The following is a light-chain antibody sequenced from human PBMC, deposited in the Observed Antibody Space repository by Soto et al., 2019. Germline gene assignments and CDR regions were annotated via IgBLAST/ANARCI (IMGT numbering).Light chain of an antibody. V-gene: IGLV2-14*03. J-gene: IGLJ1*01. CDR1: SSDVGGHNY. CDR2: DVS. CDR3: SSYTRGSFL. Sequence: QSVLTQPASVSGSPGQSITIPCTGTSSDVGGHNYVSWYQQHPGKAPKLILYDVSDRPSGVSSRFSGSRSGNTASLTTSGLQAEDGADYHCSSYTRGSFLFGTGTKATAL.